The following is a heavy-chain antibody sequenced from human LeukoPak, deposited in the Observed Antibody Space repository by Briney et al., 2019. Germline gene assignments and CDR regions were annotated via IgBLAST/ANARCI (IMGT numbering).Heavy chain of an antibody. CDR1: GYTFTDYY. CDR2: ISAYNGNT. CDR3: ARDRKLGVSAIDY. D-gene: IGHD2-8*01. J-gene: IGHJ4*02. Sequence: ASVKVSCKASGYTFTDYYMHWVRQAPGQGLEWMGWISAYNGNTNYAQKLQGRVTMTTDTSTSTAYMELRSLRSDDTAVYYCARDRKLGVSAIDYWGQGTLVTVSS. V-gene: IGHV1-18*04.